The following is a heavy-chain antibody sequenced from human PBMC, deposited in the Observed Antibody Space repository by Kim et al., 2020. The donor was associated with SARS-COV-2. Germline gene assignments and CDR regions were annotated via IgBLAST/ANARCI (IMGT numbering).Heavy chain of an antibody. CDR2: ITYDGTTK. CDR1: GFTFSSYG. D-gene: IGHD5-18*01. Sequence: GGSLRLSCAASGFTFSSYGMHWFRQAPGKGLEWVSVITYDGTTKYYADSVKGRFTISRDNSKNAMYLQMNSLRAEDTAVYYCASKTGYSYGYSDYWGQGTLVTVSP. CDR3: ASKTGYSYGYSDY. J-gene: IGHJ4*02. V-gene: IGHV3-33*05.